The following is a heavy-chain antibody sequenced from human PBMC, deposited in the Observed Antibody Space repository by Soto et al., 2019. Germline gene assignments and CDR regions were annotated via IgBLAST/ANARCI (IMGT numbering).Heavy chain of an antibody. V-gene: IGHV4-31*11. CDR1: GGSISSGGYD. D-gene: IGHD5-12*01. J-gene: IGHJ4*02. Sequence: PSETLSLTCAVSGGSISSGGYDWSWIRQHPGKGLEWIGYIYYSGSTYYNPSLKSRVTISVDTSKNQFSLKLSSVTAADTAVYYCARDSSGYDSGSLDYWGQGTLVTVSS. CDR3: ARDSSGYDSGSLDY. CDR2: IYYSGST.